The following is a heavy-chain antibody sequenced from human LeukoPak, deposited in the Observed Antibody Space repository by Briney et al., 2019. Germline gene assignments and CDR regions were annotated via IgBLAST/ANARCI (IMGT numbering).Heavy chain of an antibody. CDR2: MYYSGST. V-gene: IGHV4-39*01. CDR1: GGSISSSGYY. D-gene: IGHD6-19*01. CDR3: ARRTAVAGRANYFDY. Sequence: SETLSLTCTVSGGSISSSGYYWGWIRQPPGTGLEWIGNMYYSGSTYYNPSLTSRVTISVDTSKNQFSLKLGSVTAADTAMYYCARRTAVAGRANYFDYWGQGTLVTVSS. J-gene: IGHJ4*02.